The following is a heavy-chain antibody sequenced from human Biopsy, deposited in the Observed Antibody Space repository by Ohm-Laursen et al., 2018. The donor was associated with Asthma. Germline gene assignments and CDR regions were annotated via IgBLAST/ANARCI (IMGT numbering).Heavy chain of an antibody. D-gene: IGHD3-10*01. CDR1: GYTFNSAG. CDR2: ISVYNGNT. J-gene: IGHJ6*02. V-gene: IGHV1-18*01. Sequence: SVKVSCKTSGYTFNSAGITWVRQAPGQGLEWMGWISVYNGNTKVAQKLQDRVTTITDTSTSTAYMGLRSLRSDDTAVYFCARAVDYSHYYGIDVWGQGTTVTVS. CDR3: ARAVDYSHYYGIDV.